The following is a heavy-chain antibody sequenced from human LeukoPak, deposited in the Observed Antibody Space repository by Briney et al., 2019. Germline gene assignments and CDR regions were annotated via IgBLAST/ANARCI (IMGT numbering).Heavy chain of an antibody. D-gene: IGHD3-22*01. CDR2: ISYDGSNK. CDR1: GFTFSSYG. Sequence: GGSLRLSCAASGFTFSSYGMHWVRQAPGKGLEWVAVISYDGSNKYYADSVKGRFTISRDNSKNTLYLQMNSQRAEDTAVYYCAKTASRYYDSSGYSDWGQGTLVTVSS. J-gene: IGHJ4*02. V-gene: IGHV3-30*18. CDR3: AKTASRYYDSSGYSD.